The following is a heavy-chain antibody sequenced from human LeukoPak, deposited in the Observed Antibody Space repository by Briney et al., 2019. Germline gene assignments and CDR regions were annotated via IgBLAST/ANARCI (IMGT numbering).Heavy chain of an antibody. CDR1: GITFKTFG. CDR2: IIFDGSNK. Sequence: GGSLRLSCAAYGITFKTFGMLWGRQAPVLELEWVAVIIFDGSNKYYADSVKGRFIISRDNSRNTLYLQMNGLRPEDTAVYFCAKDWGPEFASGSSYLDSWGQGILVTVSS. CDR3: AKDWGPEFASGSSYLDS. V-gene: IGHV3-30*18. J-gene: IGHJ4*02. D-gene: IGHD3-10*01.